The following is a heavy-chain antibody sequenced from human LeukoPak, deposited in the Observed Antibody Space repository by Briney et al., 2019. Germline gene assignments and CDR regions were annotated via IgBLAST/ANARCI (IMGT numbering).Heavy chain of an antibody. D-gene: IGHD1-14*01. Sequence: PSETLSLTCAVYGGSFSGYYWSWIRQPPGKGLEWIGEINHSGSTNYNPSLKSRVTISVDTSKNQFSLKLSSVTAADTAVYYCARAEPNFDYWGQGTLVTVSS. J-gene: IGHJ4*02. CDR1: GGSFSGYY. CDR2: INHSGST. V-gene: IGHV4-34*01. CDR3: ARAEPNFDY.